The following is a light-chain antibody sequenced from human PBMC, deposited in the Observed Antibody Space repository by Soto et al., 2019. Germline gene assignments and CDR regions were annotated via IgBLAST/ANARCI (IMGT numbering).Light chain of an antibody. CDR3: QHYNSHSAA. V-gene: IGKV1-5*03. CDR1: QTISSW. J-gene: IGKJ1*01. Sequence: DNQLTHPLTSLSSSLAHRREPTGRASQTISSWLAWYQQKPGKAPKLLIYKASTLKSGVPSRFSGSGSGTEFTLTISSLQPDDFTTYYCQHYNSHSAAFGQRTNLDIK. CDR2: KAS.